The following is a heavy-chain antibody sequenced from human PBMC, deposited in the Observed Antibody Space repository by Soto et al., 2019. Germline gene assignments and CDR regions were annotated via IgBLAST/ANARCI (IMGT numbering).Heavy chain of an antibody. CDR2: IIPILGIA. V-gene: IGHV1-69*04. D-gene: IGHD3-9*01. CDR3: ARDRYYDILTGYYEDWFDP. J-gene: IGHJ5*02. Sequence: SVKVSCKASGGTFSSYTISWVRQAPGQGLEWMGRIIPILGIANYAQKFQGRVTITADKSTSTAYMELSSLRSEDTAVYYCARDRYYDILTGYYEDWFDPWGQGNLVTVS. CDR1: GGTFSSYT.